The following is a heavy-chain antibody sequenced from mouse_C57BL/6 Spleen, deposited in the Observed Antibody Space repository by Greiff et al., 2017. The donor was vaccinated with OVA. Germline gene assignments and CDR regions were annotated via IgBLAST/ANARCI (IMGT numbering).Heavy chain of an antibody. CDR1: GFSLTSYG. V-gene: IGHV2-5*01. D-gene: IGHD1-3*01. J-gene: IGHJ1*03. CDR2: IWTGGST. CDR3: AKTSEYRYFDD. Sequence: VQLQQSGPGLVQPSQSLSMTCTVSGFSLTSYGVHWVRQSPGHGLEWLGVIWTGGSTDYNAPFMSRLSITKDNSKGQVFLKMNSQQADDTAVYYCAKTSEYRYFDDWGKGTTVTVSA.